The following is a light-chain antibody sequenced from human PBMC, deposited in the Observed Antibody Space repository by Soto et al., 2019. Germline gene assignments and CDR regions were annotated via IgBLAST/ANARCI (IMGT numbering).Light chain of an antibody. J-gene: IGLJ2*01. CDR3: AAWDDSLRGVV. CDR2: RND. CDR1: FSNLGSNF. V-gene: IGLV1-47*01. Sequence: QSVLTQPPSASRTPGQRVTISCSGTFSNLGSNFVFWYQQLPGAAPKLLISRNDQRPSGVPDRFSGSKSGTSASLAISGLRSEDEADYHCAAWDDSLRGVVFGGGTKVTVL.